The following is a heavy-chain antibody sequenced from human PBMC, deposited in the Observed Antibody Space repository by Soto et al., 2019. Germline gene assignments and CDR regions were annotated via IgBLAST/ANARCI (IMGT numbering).Heavy chain of an antibody. CDR2: IYHSGST. J-gene: IGHJ4*02. CDR3: ARVLKGIAPERGLYYFDY. V-gene: IGHV4-4*02. CDR1: GGSISSSNW. D-gene: IGHD3-16*01. Sequence: SETLSLTCAVSGGSISSSNWWSWVRQPPGKGLEWIGEIYHSGSTNYNPSLKSRVTISVDKSKNQFSLKLSSVTAADTAVYYCARVLKGIAPERGLYYFDYWGQGTLVTVSS.